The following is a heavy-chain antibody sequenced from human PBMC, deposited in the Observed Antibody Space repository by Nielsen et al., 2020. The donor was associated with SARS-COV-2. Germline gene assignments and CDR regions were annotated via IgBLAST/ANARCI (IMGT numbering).Heavy chain of an antibody. D-gene: IGHD3-9*01. Sequence: GSLRLSCAVYGGSFSGYCWSWIRQSPGKGLEWIGEIDHSGTATFNPSLKGRVTVSVNPSKNQFSLKMTSMTAADTAVYYCARAPDVDVLTGDYPDGFDVWGQGTGVIVSS. CDR1: GGSFSGYC. CDR3: ARAPDVDVLTGDYPDGFDV. CDR2: IDHSGTA. V-gene: IGHV4-34*01. J-gene: IGHJ3*01.